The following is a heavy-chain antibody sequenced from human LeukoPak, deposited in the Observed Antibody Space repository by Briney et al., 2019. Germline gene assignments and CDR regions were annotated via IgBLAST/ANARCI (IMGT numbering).Heavy chain of an antibody. Sequence: SETLSLTCTVSGGSISSSDYYWGWIRQPPGKGLEWIGSIYYSDYYSGTTYYNPSLKSRVTISVDTSKIQFCLKLSSVTAADTAVYYCARHALSGSYYHLDYWGQGTLVTVSS. J-gene: IGHJ4*02. V-gene: IGHV4-39*01. CDR1: GGSISSSDYY. CDR3: ARHALSGSYYHLDY. D-gene: IGHD1-26*01. CDR2: IYYSDYYSGTT.